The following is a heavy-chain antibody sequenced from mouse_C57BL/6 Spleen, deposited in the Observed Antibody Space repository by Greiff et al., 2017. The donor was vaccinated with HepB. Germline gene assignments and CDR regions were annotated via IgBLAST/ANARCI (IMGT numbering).Heavy chain of an antibody. J-gene: IGHJ4*01. Sequence: VHLVESGPGLVAPSQSLSITCTVSGFSLTSYGVDWVRQPPGKGLEWLGVIWGGGSTNYNSALMSRLSISKDNSKSQVFLKMNSLQTDDTAMYYCAKHLPYDYDGGGYAMDYWGQGTSVTVSS. D-gene: IGHD2-4*01. CDR1: GFSLTSYG. CDR3: AKHLPYDYDGGGYAMDY. V-gene: IGHV2-9*01. CDR2: IWGGGST.